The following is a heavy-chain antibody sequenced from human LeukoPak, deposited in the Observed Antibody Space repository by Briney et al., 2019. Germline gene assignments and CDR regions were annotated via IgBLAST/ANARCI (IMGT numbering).Heavy chain of an antibody. CDR2: IYHSGRT. Sequence: SETLSLTCTVSGYSISSGYYWGWIRQPPGKGLEWIGSIYHSGRTYYNPSLKSRVTISVDTSKNQFSLKLSSVTAADTAVYYCARVRSGYDYSGKYYYMDVWGKGTTVTVSS. D-gene: IGHD5-12*01. CDR3: ARVRSGYDYSGKYYYMDV. V-gene: IGHV4-38-2*02. CDR1: GYSISSGYY. J-gene: IGHJ6*03.